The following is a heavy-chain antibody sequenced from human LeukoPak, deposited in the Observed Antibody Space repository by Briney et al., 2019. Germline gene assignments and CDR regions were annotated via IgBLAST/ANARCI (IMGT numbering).Heavy chain of an antibody. J-gene: IGHJ4*02. CDR2: ISTQSGNT. CDR1: GYTLTSYG. D-gene: IGHD4-17*01. V-gene: IGHV1-18*01. Sequence: ASVKVSCKASGYTLTSYGINWMRQAPGQGLEWMGWISTQSGNTNHAQKVQGRLTLTTDRSTNTAYMELRSLRSDDTAVYYCARGAYGDKWGQGTMVTVSS. CDR3: ARGAYGDK.